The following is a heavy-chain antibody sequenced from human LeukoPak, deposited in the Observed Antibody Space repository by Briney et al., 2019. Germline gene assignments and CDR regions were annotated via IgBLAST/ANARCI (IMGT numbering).Heavy chain of an antibody. D-gene: IGHD5-12*01. J-gene: IGHJ4*02. CDR1: GFTFSSYS. CDR2: ISSSSSYI. V-gene: IGHV3-21*01. CDR3: ASPAIVATYLYDY. Sequence: PGGSLRLSCAASGFTFSSYSMNWVRQAPGKGLEWVSSISSSSSYIYYADSVKGRFTISRDNAKNSLYLQMNSLRAEDTAVYYCASPAIVATYLYDYWGQGTLVTVSS.